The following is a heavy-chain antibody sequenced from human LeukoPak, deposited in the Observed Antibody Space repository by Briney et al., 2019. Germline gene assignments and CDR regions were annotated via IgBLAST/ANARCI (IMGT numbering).Heavy chain of an antibody. V-gene: IGHV4-59*01. J-gene: IGHJ3*02. CDR1: GGSISSYY. D-gene: IGHD3-10*01. CDR3: ARLGSGQAFDI. Sequence: SETLSLTCTVSGGSISSYYWSWIRQPPGKGLECIGYIYYSGSTSYNPSLKSRVTISVDTSKNQFSLKLSSATAADTAVYYCARLGSGQAFDIWGQGTMVTVSS. CDR2: IYYSGST.